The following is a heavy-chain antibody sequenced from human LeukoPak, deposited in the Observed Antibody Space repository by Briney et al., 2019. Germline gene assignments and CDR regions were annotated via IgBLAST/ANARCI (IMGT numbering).Heavy chain of an antibody. D-gene: IGHD3-10*01. CDR2: IYQSGST. CDR1: GYSINSGYY. CDR3: ARKDYGSGSFSRSFDY. V-gene: IGHV4-38-2*02. Sequence: SETLSLTCTVSGYSINSGYYWGWIRQPPGKGLEWIGSIYQSGSTYYNSSLKSRVAISVDSSKNEFSLNLSSVTAADTDVYYCARKDYGSGSFSRSFDYWGQGTLVTVSS. J-gene: IGHJ4*02.